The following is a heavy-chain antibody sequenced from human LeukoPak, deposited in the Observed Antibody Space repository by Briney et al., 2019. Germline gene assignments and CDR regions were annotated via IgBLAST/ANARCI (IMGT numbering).Heavy chain of an antibody. D-gene: IGHD3-22*01. Sequence: PSETLSLTCTVSGGSISSYYWSWIRQPAGKGLEWIGRIYTSGSTNYNPSLKSRVTMSVDTSKNQFSLRLSSVTAADTAVYYCARASYSYDINGWVPFDYWGQGTLVTVSS. CDR3: ARASYSYDINGWVPFDY. CDR1: GGSISSYY. J-gene: IGHJ4*02. CDR2: IYTSGST. V-gene: IGHV4-4*07.